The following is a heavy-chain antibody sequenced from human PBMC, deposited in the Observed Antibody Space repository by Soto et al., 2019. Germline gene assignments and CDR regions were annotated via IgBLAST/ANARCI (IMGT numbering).Heavy chain of an antibody. D-gene: IGHD3-10*01. CDR1: GYSFTNND. CDR2: MNPGSGDT. J-gene: IGHJ5*02. V-gene: IGHV1-8*01. CDR3: ARMATFGSLNWFDP. Sequence: ASVKVSCKASGYSFTNNDVSWVRQATGQGLEWMGWMNPGSGDTGYAQKFQGRVTMTRDISIATAYMELSSLRSDDTAIYYCARMATFGSLNWFDPWGQGSLVTVSS.